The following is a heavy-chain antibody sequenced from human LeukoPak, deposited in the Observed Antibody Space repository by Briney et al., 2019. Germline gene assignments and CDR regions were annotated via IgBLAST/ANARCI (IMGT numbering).Heavy chain of an antibody. CDR1: GFTFSSYW. J-gene: IGHJ4*02. V-gene: IGHV3-7*01. CDR3: ARWPQQWPTYFDY. CDR2: IKQDGSEK. D-gene: IGHD6-19*01. Sequence: GGSLRLSCAASGFTFSSYWMSWVRQAPGKGLEWVANIKQDGSEKYYVDSVKGRFTISGDNAKNSLYLQMNSLRAEDTAVYYCARWPQQWPTYFDYWGQGTLVTVSS.